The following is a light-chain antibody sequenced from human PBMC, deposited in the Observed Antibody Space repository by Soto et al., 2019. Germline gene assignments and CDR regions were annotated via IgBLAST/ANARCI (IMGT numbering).Light chain of an antibody. Sequence: QPVLTQPPSVSGAPGQRVTISCTGSSSNIGAGYDVHWYQQLPGTAPKLLIYGNSNRPSGVPDRFSGSKSGTSACLAITGLQADDEADYYCQAYDSSMTGWVFGGGTKLTVL. CDR3: QAYDSSMTGWV. V-gene: IGLV1-40*01. J-gene: IGLJ3*02. CDR2: GNS. CDR1: SSNIGAGYD.